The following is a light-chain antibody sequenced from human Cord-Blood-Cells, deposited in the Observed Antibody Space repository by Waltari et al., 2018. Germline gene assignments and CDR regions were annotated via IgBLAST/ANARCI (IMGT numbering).Light chain of an antibody. Sequence: AIRMTQSPSSLSASTGDRVTITCRASQGISSYLAWYQQKPGKAPKLLNYAASTLQSGVPSRFSGSGSGTDFTLTISCLQSEDFETYYCQQYYSYPRTFGQGTKVEIK. CDR3: QQYYSYPRT. CDR1: QGISSY. J-gene: IGKJ1*01. CDR2: AAS. V-gene: IGKV1-8*01.